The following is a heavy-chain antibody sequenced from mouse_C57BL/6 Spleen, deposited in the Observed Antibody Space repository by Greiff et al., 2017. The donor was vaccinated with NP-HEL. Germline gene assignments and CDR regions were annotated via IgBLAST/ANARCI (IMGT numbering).Heavy chain of an antibody. D-gene: IGHD2-3*01. Sequence: DVKLVESGGGLVKPGGSLKLSCAASGFTFSSYAMSWVRQTPEKRLEWVATISDGGSYTYYPDNVKGRFTISRDNAKNNLYLQMSHLKSEDTAMYYCARDYDGYLFAYWGQGTLVTVSA. J-gene: IGHJ3*01. CDR2: ISDGGSYT. CDR3: ARDYDGYLFAY. V-gene: IGHV5-4*01. CDR1: GFTFSSYA.